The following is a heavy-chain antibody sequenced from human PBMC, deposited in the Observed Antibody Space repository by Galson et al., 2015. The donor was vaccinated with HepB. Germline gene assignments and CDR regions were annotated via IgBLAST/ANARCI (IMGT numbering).Heavy chain of an antibody. Sequence: SLRLSCAASEFTVSSNHMSWVRQAPGKGLQWVSIIYSGGSTSYAESVKGRFTISRDNSKNTVYLQMNSLRAEDTAMYYCARGYSKSWFSGLGYWGQGTLVTVSS. CDR1: EFTVSSNH. CDR2: IYSGGST. D-gene: IGHD1-26*01. CDR3: ARGYSKSWFSGLGY. V-gene: IGHV3-53*01. J-gene: IGHJ4*02.